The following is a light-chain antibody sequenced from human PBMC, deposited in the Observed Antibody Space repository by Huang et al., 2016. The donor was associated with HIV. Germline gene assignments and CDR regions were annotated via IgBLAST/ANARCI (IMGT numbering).Light chain of an antibody. V-gene: IGKV4-1*01. CDR2: WAS. CDR1: QSVLSSSNNKNY. J-gene: IGKJ4*01. CDR3: QQYDSTPLT. Sequence: DIVMTQSPDSLAVSLGESATINCKSSQSVLSSSNNKNYLAWYQQKPGQPPKLLIYWASTRESGVPDRFSGSGSGTDFMLTISSLQAEDVAVYYCQQYDSTPLTFGGGTKVEIK.